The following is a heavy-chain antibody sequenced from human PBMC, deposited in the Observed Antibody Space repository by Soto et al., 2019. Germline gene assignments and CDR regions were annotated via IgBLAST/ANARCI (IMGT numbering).Heavy chain of an antibody. CDR3: VAVRDYYYYGMDV. CDR2: IYPGDSDT. V-gene: IGHV5-51*01. J-gene: IGHJ6*02. Sequence: GESVKISCKGSGYSFTIYCSGWVLQRPGKGLEWMGIIYPGDSDTRYSPSFQGQVTISADKSISTAYLQWSSLKASDTAMYYCVAVRDYYYYGMDVWGQAPTGTVSS. CDR1: GYSFTIYC. D-gene: IGHD3-10*01.